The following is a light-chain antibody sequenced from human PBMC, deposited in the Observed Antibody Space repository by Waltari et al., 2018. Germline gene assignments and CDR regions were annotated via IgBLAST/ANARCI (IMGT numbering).Light chain of an antibody. CDR2: WAS. CDR1: RTVLYDANNKNY. CDR3: HQYYNTPYS. Sequence: DIVMTQSPDSLAVSLVERATINCKSSRTVLYDANNKNYLTWYQKKPGQPPNLLIYWASTRKSGVPDRFSGSGSGTDFTLTISTLQAEDVAVYYCHQYYNTPYSYGQGTKLEIK. V-gene: IGKV4-1*01. J-gene: IGKJ2*03.